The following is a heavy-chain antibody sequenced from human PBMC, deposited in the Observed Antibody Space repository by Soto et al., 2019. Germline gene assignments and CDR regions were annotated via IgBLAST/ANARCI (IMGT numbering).Heavy chain of an antibody. CDR2: IYYSGGT. CDR1: GDSIRSYY. CDR3: ARAYGGFDNGLDV. V-gene: IGHV4-59*01. D-gene: IGHD5-12*01. Sequence: NPSETLSLTCTVSGDSIRSYYWTWIRQPPGKGLELIGYIYYSGGTRYNPSLKSRVTISVDMSKNQFSLKLSSVIAADTAVYYCARAYGGFDNGLDVWGQGTAVTVSS. J-gene: IGHJ6*02.